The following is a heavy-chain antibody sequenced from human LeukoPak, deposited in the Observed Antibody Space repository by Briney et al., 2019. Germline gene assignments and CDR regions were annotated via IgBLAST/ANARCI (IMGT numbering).Heavy chain of an antibody. CDR2: ISAYNGNT. CDR3: ARGCALDIVVVPAAEVWFDP. V-gene: IGHV1-18*01. J-gene: IGHJ5*02. Sequence: ASVKVSCKASGYTFTSYGISWVRQAPGQGLEWMGWISAYNGNTNYAQKLQGRVTMTTDTSTSTAYMELRSLRSDDTAVYYCARGCALDIVVVPAAEVWFDPWGQGTLVTVSS. D-gene: IGHD2-2*03. CDR1: GYTFTSYG.